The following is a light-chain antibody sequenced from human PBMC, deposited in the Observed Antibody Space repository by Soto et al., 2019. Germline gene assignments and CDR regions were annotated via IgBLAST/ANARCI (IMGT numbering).Light chain of an antibody. CDR1: QSISSW. CDR2: DAS. J-gene: IGKJ1*01. CDR3: QQYNSYSPRT. Sequence: DIQMTQSPSTLSASVGDRVTITCRASQSISSWLAWYQQKPGKAPKLLIYDASSLESGVPSRFSGSGSGTEFTLTISSLQPDDFATYYCQQYNSYSPRTFGQGTNVEIK. V-gene: IGKV1-5*01.